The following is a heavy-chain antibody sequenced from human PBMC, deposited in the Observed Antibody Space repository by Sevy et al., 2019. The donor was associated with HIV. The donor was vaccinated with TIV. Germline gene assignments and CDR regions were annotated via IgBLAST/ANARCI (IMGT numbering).Heavy chain of an antibody. CDR1: GFTFSSYA. Sequence: GGSLRLSCAASGFTFSSYAMHWVRQAPGKGLEWVAVISYDGSNKYYADSVKGRFTISRDNSKNTLYLQMNSLRAEDTDVYYCASDMAVQNPGKKYMVRGVLDYWGQGTLVTVSS. D-gene: IGHD3-10*01. J-gene: IGHJ4*02. CDR2: ISYDGSNK. V-gene: IGHV3-30-3*01. CDR3: ASDMAVQNPGKKYMVRGVLDY.